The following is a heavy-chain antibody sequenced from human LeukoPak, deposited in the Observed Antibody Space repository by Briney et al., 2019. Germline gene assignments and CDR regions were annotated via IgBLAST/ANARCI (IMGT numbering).Heavy chain of an antibody. V-gene: IGHV7-4-1*02. CDR2: INTNTGNP. J-gene: IGHJ4*02. CDR1: GYTFISYA. Sequence: ASVKVSCKASGYTFISYAMNWVRQAPGQGLEWMGRINTNTGNPTYAQGFTGRFVFSLDTSVSTAYLQINTLKAEDTAVYFCARGDYYDSSGYYYGILVDYWGQGTLVTVSS. D-gene: IGHD3-22*01. CDR3: ARGDYYDSSGYYYGILVDY.